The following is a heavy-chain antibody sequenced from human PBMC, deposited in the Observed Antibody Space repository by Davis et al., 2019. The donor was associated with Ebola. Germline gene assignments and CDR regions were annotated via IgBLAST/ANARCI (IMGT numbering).Heavy chain of an antibody. D-gene: IGHD3-22*01. CDR1: GYTFTTYW. Sequence: GESLKISCRASGYTFTTYWIGWVRQMPGKGLEWMGIIYPGDSDTKYSPSFQGQVTISADKSISTAFLQWRSLKASDTAMYYCARPGYYDSSGYYEGDNVMDVWGQGTTVTVSS. J-gene: IGHJ6*02. CDR3: ARPGYYDSSGYYEGDNVMDV. CDR2: IYPGDSDT. V-gene: IGHV5-51*01.